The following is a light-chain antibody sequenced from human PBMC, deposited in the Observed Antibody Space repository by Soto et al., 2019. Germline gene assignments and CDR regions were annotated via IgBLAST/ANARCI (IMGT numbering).Light chain of an antibody. Sequence: EIVMTQSPATLSVSPGESATLSYRASQSISSRLAWYQQKPGQAPRLLIYSASARVTGIPARFSGSGSGTEFTLTISSLQSEDFAVYYCQQSYNWPRTFGQGTKVEMK. CDR3: QQSYNWPRT. V-gene: IGKV3-15*01. CDR2: SAS. J-gene: IGKJ1*01. CDR1: QSISSR.